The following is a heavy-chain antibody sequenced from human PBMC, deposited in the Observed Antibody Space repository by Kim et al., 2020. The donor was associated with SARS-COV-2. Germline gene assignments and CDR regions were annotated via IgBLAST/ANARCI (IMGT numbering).Heavy chain of an antibody. Sequence: ADCVKGRFTISRDNSKNTLYLQMNRLRAEDTAVYYCARVDEYSSSWYSFDYWGQGTLVTVSS. J-gene: IGHJ4*02. D-gene: IGHD6-13*01. CDR3: ARVDEYSSSWYSFDY. V-gene: IGHV3-30*07.